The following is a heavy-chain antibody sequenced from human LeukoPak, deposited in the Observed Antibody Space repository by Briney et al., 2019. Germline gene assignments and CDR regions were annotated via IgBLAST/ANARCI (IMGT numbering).Heavy chain of an antibody. CDR1: GYTFTSYG. CDR3: ARDRGWFGELGSSFGP. Sequence: ASVKVSCKASGYTFTSYGISWVRQAPGQGLEWMGWISAYNGNTNYAQKLQGRVTMTTDTSTSTAYIELRSLRSDDTAVYYCARDRGWFGELGSSFGPWGQGTLVTVSS. D-gene: IGHD3-10*01. CDR2: ISAYNGNT. V-gene: IGHV1-18*01. J-gene: IGHJ5*02.